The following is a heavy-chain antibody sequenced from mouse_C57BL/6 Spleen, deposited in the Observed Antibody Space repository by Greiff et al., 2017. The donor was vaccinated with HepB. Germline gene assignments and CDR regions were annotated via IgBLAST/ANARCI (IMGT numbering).Heavy chain of an antibody. D-gene: IGHD3-2*02. V-gene: IGHV1-69*01. CDR1: GYTFTSYW. Sequence: QVQLQQPGAELVMPGASVKLSCKASGYTFTSYWMHWVKQRPGQGLEWIGEIDPSDSYTNYNQKFKGKSTLTVDKSSSTAYMQLSSLTSEDSAVYYCASGSGYLYYFDYWGQGTTLTVSS. J-gene: IGHJ2*01. CDR3: ASGSGYLYYFDY. CDR2: IDPSDSYT.